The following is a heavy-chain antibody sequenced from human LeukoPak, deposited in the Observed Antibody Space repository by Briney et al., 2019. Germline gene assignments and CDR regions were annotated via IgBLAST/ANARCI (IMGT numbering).Heavy chain of an antibody. J-gene: IGHJ5*02. V-gene: IGHV4-34*01. Sequence: PSETLSLTCAVYGGSFSGYYWSWIRRPPGKGLEWIGEINHSGSTNYNPSLESRVTISVDTSKNQFSLKLSSVTAADTAVYYCARGPRIAVAGRRSWFDPWGQGTLVTVSS. CDR3: ARGPRIAVAGRRSWFDP. CDR1: GGSFSGYY. D-gene: IGHD6-19*01. CDR2: INHSGST.